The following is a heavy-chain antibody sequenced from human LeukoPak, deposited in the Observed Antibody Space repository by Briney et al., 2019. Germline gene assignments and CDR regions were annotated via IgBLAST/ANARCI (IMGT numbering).Heavy chain of an antibody. D-gene: IGHD3-16*01. CDR1: GFTSSDYY. Sequence: PGGSLRLSCAASGFTSSDYYMSWIRQAPGKGLEWVSYISSSGSTIYYADSVKGRFTVSRDNAKNSLYLQMNSLRAEDTAVYYCARDLGEFPNWFDPWGQGTLVTVSS. J-gene: IGHJ5*02. V-gene: IGHV3-11*01. CDR2: ISSSGSTI. CDR3: ARDLGEFPNWFDP.